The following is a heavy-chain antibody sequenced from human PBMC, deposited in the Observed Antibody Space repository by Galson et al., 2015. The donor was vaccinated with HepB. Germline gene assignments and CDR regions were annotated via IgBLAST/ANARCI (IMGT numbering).Heavy chain of an antibody. CDR1: GFTFRNYA. CDR3: ARSVASATNWFDP. V-gene: IGHV3-30-3*01. D-gene: IGHD2-15*01. CDR2: ISYDENNK. Sequence: SLRLSCAASGFTFRNYAIHWVRQAPGKGLEWVAVISYDENNKYYADSVKGRFTISRDNSKNTLYLQMNTLRAEDTAVYYCARSVASATNWFDPWGQGTLVTISS. J-gene: IGHJ5*02.